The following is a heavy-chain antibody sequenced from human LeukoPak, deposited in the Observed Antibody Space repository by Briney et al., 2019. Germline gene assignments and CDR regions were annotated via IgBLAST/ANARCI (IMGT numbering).Heavy chain of an antibody. CDR3: ARKGFLRFWGWGAFDI. D-gene: IGHD3-3*01. V-gene: IGHV4-30-2*01. CDR1: GGSISSGGYY. Sequence: SETLSLTCTVSGGSISSGGYYWSWLRQPPGKGLEWIGYIYHSGSTYYNPSLESRVTISVDRSKNQFSLKLSSVTAADTAVYYWARKGFLRFWGWGAFDIWGQGKMVTASS. J-gene: IGHJ3*02. CDR2: IYHSGST.